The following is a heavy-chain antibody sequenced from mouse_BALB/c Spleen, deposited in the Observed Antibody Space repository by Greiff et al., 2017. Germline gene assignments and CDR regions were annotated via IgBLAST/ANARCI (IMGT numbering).Heavy chain of an antibody. V-gene: IGHV1-87*01. Sequence: VQLQQSGAELARPGASVKLSCKASGYTFTSYWMQWVKQRPGQGLEWIGAIYPGDGDTRYTQKFKGKATLTADKSSSTAYMQLSSLASEDSAVYYCARRYGNYLDYWGQGTTLTVSS. CDR3: ARRYGNYLDY. J-gene: IGHJ2*01. CDR2: IYPGDGDT. CDR1: GYTFTSYW. D-gene: IGHD2-1*01.